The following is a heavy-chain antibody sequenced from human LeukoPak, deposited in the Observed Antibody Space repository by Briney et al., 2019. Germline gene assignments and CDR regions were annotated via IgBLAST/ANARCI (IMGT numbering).Heavy chain of an antibody. V-gene: IGHV4-34*01. D-gene: IGHD6-19*01. CDR1: GGSFSGYY. CDR2: INHSGST. Sequence: SETLSLTCAVDGGSFSGYYWSWIRQPPGKGLEWIGEINHSGSTNYNPSLKSRVTISVDTSKNQFSLKLSSVTAADTAVYYCASTILPGIAVAGTARGDYWGQGTLVTVSS. CDR3: ASTILPGIAVAGTARGDY. J-gene: IGHJ4*02.